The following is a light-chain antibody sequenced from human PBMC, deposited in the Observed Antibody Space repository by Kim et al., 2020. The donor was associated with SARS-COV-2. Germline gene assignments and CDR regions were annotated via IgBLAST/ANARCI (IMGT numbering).Light chain of an antibody. V-gene: IGKV3-20*01. Sequence: EIVLTQSPGTLSLSSGERATLSCRASQSVTSNYLDWYQQKPGRAPRLLMSGASTRATGIADRFSGSGSGTDFTLTISRLEPEDFAVYFCQQYGSSHPTFGGGTKVDIK. CDR2: GAS. CDR3: QQYGSSHPT. CDR1: QSVTSNY. J-gene: IGKJ4*01.